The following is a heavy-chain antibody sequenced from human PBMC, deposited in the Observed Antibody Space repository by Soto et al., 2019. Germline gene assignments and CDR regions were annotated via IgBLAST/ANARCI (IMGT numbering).Heavy chain of an antibody. V-gene: IGHV3-23*03. CDR3: TNDRHPDGIWSFDC. D-gene: IGHD3-3*01. Sequence: QLLESGGNLVQPGGSLRLSCAAAGFTFSTYTMSWVRQAPGKGPEWVAVFYGGGSPSTFYADSVKGRFTISRDNSKNMLFLQMNSLRAEDKAVYYCTNDRHPDGIWSFDCWGQGTLVTVSS. J-gene: IGHJ4*02. CDR2: FYGGGSPST. CDR1: GFTFSTYT.